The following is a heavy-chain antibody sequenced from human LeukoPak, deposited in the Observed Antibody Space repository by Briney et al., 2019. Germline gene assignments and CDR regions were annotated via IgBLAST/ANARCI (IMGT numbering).Heavy chain of an antibody. V-gene: IGHV4-39*02. CDR3: SRELAWGPADY. CDR1: GGSISTSSYY. Sequence: SETLSLTCTVAGGSISTSSYYWGWSRQPPGKGLEWIGRIYYRGVTYYKPCLTSRVTISVDTPKNQFSLKLSSVTAADTAAYYCSRELAWGPADYWGQGTLVTVSS. D-gene: IGHD7-27*01. CDR2: IYYRGVT. J-gene: IGHJ4*02.